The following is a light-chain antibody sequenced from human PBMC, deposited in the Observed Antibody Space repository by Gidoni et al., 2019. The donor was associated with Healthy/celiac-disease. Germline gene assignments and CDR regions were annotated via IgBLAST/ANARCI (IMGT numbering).Light chain of an antibody. Sequence: QSVLTQPPSVSGAPGPRVTISCTGSSPNIGAGYDVHWYQQLPGTAPKLLIYGNSNRPSGVPDRFSGSKSGTSASLAITGLQAEDEADYYCQSYDSSLSGQGVFGTGTKVTVL. CDR3: QSYDSSLSGQGV. V-gene: IGLV1-40*01. J-gene: IGLJ1*01. CDR2: GNS. CDR1: SPNIGAGYD.